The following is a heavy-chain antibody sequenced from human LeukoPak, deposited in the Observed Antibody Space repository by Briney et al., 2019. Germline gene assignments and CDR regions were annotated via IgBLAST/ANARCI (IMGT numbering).Heavy chain of an antibody. Sequence: GGSLRLPCAASGFTFSSYGMHWVRQAPGKGLEWVAVISYDGSSKYYADSVKGQFTISRDNSKNTLYLQMNSLRAEDTAVYYCAKDYYGSGSYDYWGQGTLVTVSS. CDR1: GFTFSSYG. J-gene: IGHJ4*02. CDR3: AKDYYGSGSYDY. CDR2: ISYDGSSK. V-gene: IGHV3-30*18. D-gene: IGHD3-10*01.